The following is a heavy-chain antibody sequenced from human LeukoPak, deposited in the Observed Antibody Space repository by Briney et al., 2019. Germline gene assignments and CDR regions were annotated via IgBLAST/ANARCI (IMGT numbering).Heavy chain of an antibody. CDR3: GRGFGSFDY. CDR1: GFTFTNYE. J-gene: IGHJ4*02. V-gene: IGHV3-48*03. CDR2: ISSSGNTR. Sequence: PGGSLRLSCAPPGFTFTNYEMNWVRQAPGKGLEWGSYISSSGNTRYYTDSVKGRFTISRDNAKNSLDLQMSSLRAEDSAVYYCGRGFGSFDYWGQGTLVTVSS. D-gene: IGHD3-10*01.